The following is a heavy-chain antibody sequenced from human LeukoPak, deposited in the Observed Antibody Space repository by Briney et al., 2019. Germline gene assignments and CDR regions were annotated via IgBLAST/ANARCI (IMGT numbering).Heavy chain of an antibody. V-gene: IGHV3-64*01. CDR1: GFSFSSSS. CDR2: IPNNGDYT. D-gene: IGHD3-22*01. Sequence: PGGSLRLSCAASGFSFSSSSMHWVRQAPGKGLEYVSAIPNNGDYTYYANSVTGRFNISRDHYKNTLYLQMGSLRTEDTAVYYCAGASPDGFYDYWGQGTLVTVSS. CDR3: AGASPDGFYDY. J-gene: IGHJ4*02.